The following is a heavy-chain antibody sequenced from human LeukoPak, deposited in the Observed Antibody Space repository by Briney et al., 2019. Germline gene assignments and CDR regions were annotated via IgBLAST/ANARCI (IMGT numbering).Heavy chain of an antibody. CDR1: GATFISYA. Sequence: ASLKVSCKASGATFISYAMSWVRQAPGQGLEWRGGIIPIFGTANYAQKFQGRVTITADKSTGTAYMELSSLRSDDTAVYYCARETEYAYGRAPLDYWGQGTLVTVSS. CDR2: IIPIFGTA. D-gene: IGHD3-10*01. CDR3: ARETEYAYGRAPLDY. V-gene: IGHV1-69*06. J-gene: IGHJ4*02.